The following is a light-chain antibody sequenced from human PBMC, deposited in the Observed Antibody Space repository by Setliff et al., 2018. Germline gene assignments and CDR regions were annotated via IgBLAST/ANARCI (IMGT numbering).Light chain of an antibody. V-gene: IGLV1-40*01. CDR1: SSNIGAGYD. CDR2: GNT. Sequence: QSVLTQSPSASGAPGQRVTISCTGSSSNIGAGYDVHWYQQLPGTAPKLLIYGNTNRPSGVPDRFSGSKSGTSASLAITGLQAADEADYYCQSYDSGLSGPNYVFGTGTKVTVL. CDR3: QSYDSGLSGPNYV. J-gene: IGLJ1*01.